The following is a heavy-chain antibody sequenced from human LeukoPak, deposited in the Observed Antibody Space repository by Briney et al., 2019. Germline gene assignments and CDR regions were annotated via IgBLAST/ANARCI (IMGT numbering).Heavy chain of an antibody. J-gene: IGHJ4*02. D-gene: IGHD3-9*01. Sequence: SETLSLTCTVSGGSISSSSYYWSWIRQPAGKGLEWIGRIYTSGSTNYNPSLKSRVTMSVDTSKNQFSLKLSSVTAADTAVYYCARDKRRYFDWLPDYYFDYWGQGTLVTVSS. CDR3: ARDKRRYFDWLPDYYFDY. V-gene: IGHV4-61*02. CDR2: IYTSGST. CDR1: GGSISSSSYY.